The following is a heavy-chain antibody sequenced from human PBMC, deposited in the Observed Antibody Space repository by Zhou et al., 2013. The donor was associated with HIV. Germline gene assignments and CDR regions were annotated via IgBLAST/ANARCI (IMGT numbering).Heavy chain of an antibody. D-gene: IGHD3-22*01. V-gene: IGHV1-69*04. CDR3: AHSQSHYYDSSGSFDY. Sequence: QVQLVQSGAEVKKPGSSVKVSCKASGGTFSSYAISWVRQAPGQGLEWMGRIIPILGIANYAQKFQGRVTITADKSTSTAYMELSSLRSEDTAVYYCAHSQSHYYDSSGSFDYWGQGTLVTVSS. CDR1: GGTFSSYA. J-gene: IGHJ4*02. CDR2: IIPILGIA.